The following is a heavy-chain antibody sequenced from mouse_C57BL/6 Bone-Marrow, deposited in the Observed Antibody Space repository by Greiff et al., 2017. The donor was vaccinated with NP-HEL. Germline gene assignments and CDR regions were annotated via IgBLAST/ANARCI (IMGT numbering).Heavy chain of an antibody. CDR1: GYTFTSYW. V-gene: IGHV1-59*01. Sequence: QVQLQQPGAELVRPGTSVKLSCKASGYTFTSYWMHWVKQRPGQGLEWIGVIDPSDSYTNYNQKFKGKATLTVDTSSSTAYMQLSSLTSEDSAVYYCARGGYYWYFDVWGTGTTVTVSS. CDR2: IDPSDSYT. D-gene: IGHD1-1*02. CDR3: ARGGYYWYFDV. J-gene: IGHJ1*03.